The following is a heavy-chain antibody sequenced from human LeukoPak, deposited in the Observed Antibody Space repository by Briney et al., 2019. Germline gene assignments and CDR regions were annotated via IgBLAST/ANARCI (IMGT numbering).Heavy chain of an antibody. Sequence: SETLSLTCTVSGGXISSYYCSWIRQPPGKGLEWIGYIYYSGSTNYNPSLKSRVTISVDTSKNQFSLKLSSVTAADTAVYYCASALVDTAMAAGFDYWGQGTLVTVSS. CDR1: GGXISSYY. CDR3: ASALVDTAMAAGFDY. V-gene: IGHV4-59*01. D-gene: IGHD5-18*01. J-gene: IGHJ4*02. CDR2: IYYSGST.